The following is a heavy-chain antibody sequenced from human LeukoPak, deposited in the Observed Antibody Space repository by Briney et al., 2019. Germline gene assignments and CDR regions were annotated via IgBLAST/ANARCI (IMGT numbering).Heavy chain of an antibody. V-gene: IGHV4-59*01. Sequence: SSETLSLTCSVSGDSISIYYWSWVRQPPGKGLEWIGYISYSGSTNYNPSLKGRATLSLDTSKNQFSLNLSSVTAADTAMYYCARERRNVAGRPRYYYYFMDLWGKGTVVTVSS. CDR3: ARERRNVAGRPRYYYYFMDL. CDR1: GDSISIYY. D-gene: IGHD6-6*01. CDR2: ISYSGST. J-gene: IGHJ6*03.